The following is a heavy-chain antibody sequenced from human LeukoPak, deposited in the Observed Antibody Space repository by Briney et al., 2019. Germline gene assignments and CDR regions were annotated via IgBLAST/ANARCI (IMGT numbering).Heavy chain of an antibody. J-gene: IGHJ4*02. V-gene: IGHV1-2*02. CDR2: INPNSGGA. Sequence: ASVKVSCKASGYTFTGYYMHWVRQAPGQGLEWMGWINPNSGGANYAQKFQGRVTMTRDTSISTAYMDLSSLRSDDTAVYYCAGDYGGFCTSDNCYRTIFDYWGQGTLVTVSS. CDR3: AGDYGGFCTSDNCYRTIFDY. CDR1: GYTFTGYY. D-gene: IGHD2-2*02.